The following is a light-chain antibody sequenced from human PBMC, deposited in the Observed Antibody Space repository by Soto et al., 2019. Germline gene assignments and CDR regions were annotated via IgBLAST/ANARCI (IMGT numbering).Light chain of an antibody. Sequence: QSALTQPASVSGSPGQSIPISCTGTSSDVGGYNYVSWYQHHPGKAPKLMIYEVTDRPSGVSNRFSGSKSGNTASLTISGLQAEDEAEYYCSSYTNINTRACVFGTGTKVTVL. CDR1: SSDVGGYNY. V-gene: IGLV2-14*01. CDR2: EVT. CDR3: SSYTNINTRACV. J-gene: IGLJ1*01.